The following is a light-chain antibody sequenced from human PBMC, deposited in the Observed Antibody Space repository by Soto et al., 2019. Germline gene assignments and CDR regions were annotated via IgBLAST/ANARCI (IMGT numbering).Light chain of an antibody. CDR2: DVS. Sequence: QSALTQPASVSGSPGQSITISCTGTSSDVGGYNYVSWYQQHPGKAPKLMIYDVSNRPSGVSNRFSGSKSGNTASLTISGIQAEDEADYYCSSYTSSSTVFGGGTKLIVL. V-gene: IGLV2-14*01. CDR3: SSYTSSSTV. J-gene: IGLJ2*01. CDR1: SSDVGGYNY.